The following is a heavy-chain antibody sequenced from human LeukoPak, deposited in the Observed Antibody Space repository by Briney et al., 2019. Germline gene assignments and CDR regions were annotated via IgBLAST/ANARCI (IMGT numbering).Heavy chain of an antibody. J-gene: IGHJ4*02. CDR2: VSGSGGDT. CDR3: ATPAFYCSSTSCYFNY. V-gene: IGHV3-23*01. Sequence: GGSLRLSCAASGFTFSSYAMSWVRQAPGKGLEWVSVVSGSGGDTYYRDSVKGRFTISRDNSKNTLYLQMNSLRAEDTAVYYCATPAFYCSSTSCYFNYWGQGTLVTVSS. CDR1: GFTFSSYA. D-gene: IGHD2-2*01.